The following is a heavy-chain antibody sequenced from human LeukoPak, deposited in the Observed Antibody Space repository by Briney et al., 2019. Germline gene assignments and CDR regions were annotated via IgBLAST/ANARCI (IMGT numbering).Heavy chain of an antibody. CDR1: GGSISSDSYY. CDR3: ASCVNLGYSAFDI. V-gene: IGHV4-39*07. J-gene: IGHJ3*02. CDR2: IYYSGST. Sequence: SETLSLTCTVSGGSISSDSYYWGWVRQPPGKGLEWIGSIYYSGSTYYNPSLKSRITISVDTSKNQFSLKLSSVTAVDTAVYYCASCVNLGYSAFDIWGQGTMVTVSS. D-gene: IGHD3-16*02.